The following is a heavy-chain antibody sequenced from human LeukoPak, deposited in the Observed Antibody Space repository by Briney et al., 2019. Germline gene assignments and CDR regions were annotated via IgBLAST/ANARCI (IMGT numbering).Heavy chain of an antibody. CDR2: MNPNSGNT. J-gene: IGHJ3*02. V-gene: IGHV1-8*01. D-gene: IGHD2-2*01. CDR3: ARGRGYCSSTSCSDAFDI. Sequence: ASVKVSCKASGYTFTSYDINWVRQATGQGLEWMGWMNPNSGNTGYAQKFQGRVTMTRNTSIGTAYMELSSLRSEDTAVYYCARGRGYCSSTSCSDAFDIWGQGTMVTVSS. CDR1: GYTFTSYD.